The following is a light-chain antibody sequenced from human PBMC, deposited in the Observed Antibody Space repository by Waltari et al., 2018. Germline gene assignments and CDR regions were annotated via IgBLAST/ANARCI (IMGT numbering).Light chain of an antibody. CDR2: AAS. J-gene: IGKJ2*01. Sequence: DIQMTQSPSSLSASIGDRITITCRAGQSINNYLNWYQQKPGKAPKLLIYAASNLQSGVPSRFSGSGSGTDFTLTISSLQPEDFATYYCQQSYNTPLYTFGQGTKLEIK. V-gene: IGKV1-39*01. CDR1: QSINNY. CDR3: QQSYNTPLYT.